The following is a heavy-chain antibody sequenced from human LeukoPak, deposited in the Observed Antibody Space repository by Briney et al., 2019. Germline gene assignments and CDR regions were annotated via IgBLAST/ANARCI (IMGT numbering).Heavy chain of an antibody. J-gene: IGHJ4*01. CDR1: GFTFSNSA. Sequence: GGSLRLSCAASGFTFSNSAMSWVRQAPGKWLGWVSTLSGSGITTYYADSVKGRFTISRDNSKNTLYLQMNSLRAEDTAVYYCAKGIYSSGWSYFDYWGHGTLVTVSS. V-gene: IGHV3-23*01. CDR2: LSGSGITT. D-gene: IGHD6-19*01. CDR3: AKGIYSSGWSYFDY.